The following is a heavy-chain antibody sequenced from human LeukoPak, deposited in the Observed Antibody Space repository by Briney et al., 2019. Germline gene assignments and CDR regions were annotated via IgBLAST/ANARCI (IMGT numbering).Heavy chain of an antibody. CDR2: IYYSGST. V-gene: IGHV4-39*01. D-gene: IGHD6-19*01. Sequence: SETLSLTCTVSGGSISGTIYYWGRIRQPPGKGLEWIGSIYYSGSTYYNPSLKSRVTMSVDTSKNQFSLKLSSVTAADTAVYFCARQYNTGWPYFDYWGQGTLVTVSS. CDR1: GGSISGTIYY. J-gene: IGHJ4*02. CDR3: ARQYNTGWPYFDY.